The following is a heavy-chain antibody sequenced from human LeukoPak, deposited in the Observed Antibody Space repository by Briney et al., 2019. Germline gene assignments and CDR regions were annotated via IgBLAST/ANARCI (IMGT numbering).Heavy chain of an antibody. CDR2: INAGNGNT. D-gene: IGHD3-3*01. Sequence: ASVKVSCKASGYTFTSYAMHWVRQAPGQGLEWMGWINAGNGNTKYSQKFQGRVTITRDTSASTAYMELSSLRSEDTAVYYCARDPSGGAYYTYNWFDPWGQGTLVTVSS. J-gene: IGHJ5*02. CDR1: GYTFTSYA. CDR3: ARDPSGGAYYTYNWFDP. V-gene: IGHV1-3*01.